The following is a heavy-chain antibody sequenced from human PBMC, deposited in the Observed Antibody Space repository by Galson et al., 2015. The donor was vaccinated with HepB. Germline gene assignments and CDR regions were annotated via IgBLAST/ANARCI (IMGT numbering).Heavy chain of an antibody. V-gene: IGHV1-46*01. CDR2: INPSGGSP. CDR1: GYTFTSYY. CDR3: ARDRGIAAAPESEHYFYYYGMDV. J-gene: IGHJ6*02. D-gene: IGHD6-13*01. Sequence: SVKVSCKASGYTFTSYYVHWVRQAPGQGLEWMGIINPSGGSPTYTQKFQGRVTMTRDTSTSTVYMELSSLRSEDTAVYYCARDRGIAAAPESEHYFYYYGMDVWGQGTTVIVSS.